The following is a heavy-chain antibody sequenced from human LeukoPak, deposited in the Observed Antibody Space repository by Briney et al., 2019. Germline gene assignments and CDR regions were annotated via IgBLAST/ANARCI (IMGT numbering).Heavy chain of an antibody. CDR3: ARQSSSRDGYNFFDY. CDR1: GGSISSSSYY. D-gene: IGHD5-24*01. Sequence: SETLSLTCTVSGGSISSSSYYWGWIRQPPGKGLEWIGSIYYSGSTNYNPSLKSRVTISVDTSKNQFSLKLSSVTAADTAVYYCARQSSSRDGYNFFDYWGQEPWSPSPQ. J-gene: IGHJ4*01. V-gene: IGHV4-39*01. CDR2: IYYSGST.